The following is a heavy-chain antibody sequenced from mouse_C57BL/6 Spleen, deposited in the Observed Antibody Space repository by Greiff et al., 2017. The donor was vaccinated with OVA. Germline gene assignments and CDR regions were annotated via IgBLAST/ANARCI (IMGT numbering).Heavy chain of an antibody. CDR2: IDPSDSYT. CDR1: GYTFTSYW. J-gene: IGHJ4*01. Sequence: QVQLQQPGAELVKPGASVKLSCKASGYTFTSYWMQWVKQRPGQGLEWIGEIDPSDSYTNYNHKFKGKATLTVDTSSSTAYMQLSSLTSEDSAVYYCARGNLGPAMDYWGQGTSVTVSS. D-gene: IGHD4-1*01. V-gene: IGHV1-50*01. CDR3: ARGNLGPAMDY.